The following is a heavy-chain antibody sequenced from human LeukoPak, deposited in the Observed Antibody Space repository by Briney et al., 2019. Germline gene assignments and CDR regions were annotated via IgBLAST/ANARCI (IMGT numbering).Heavy chain of an antibody. D-gene: IGHD6-13*01. CDR1: GFSVSNNY. CDR2: VYSRGGT. CDR3: ARDPPGIAASGAYY. V-gene: IGHV3-53*01. J-gene: IGHJ4*02. Sequence: GGSLRLSCAVSGFSVSNNYMNWVRQAPGKGLEWVSLVYSRGGTSYADSVKGRFTISRDSSKNTLFLQMNSLRVEDTAVYYCARDPPGIAASGAYYWGQGTLVTVSS.